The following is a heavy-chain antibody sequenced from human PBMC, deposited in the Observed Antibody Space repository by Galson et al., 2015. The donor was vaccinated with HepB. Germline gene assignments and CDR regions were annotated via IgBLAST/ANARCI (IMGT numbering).Heavy chain of an antibody. J-gene: IGHJ3*02. D-gene: IGHD1-26*01. CDR1: GFTFSDYY. CDR2: ISSSSSYT. Sequence: SLRLSCAASGFTFSDYYMSWIRQAPGKGLEWVSYISSSSSYTNYADSVKGRFTISRDDAKNSLYLQMNSLRAEDTAVYYCARSGLPVGATDAFDIWGQGTMVTVSS. V-gene: IGHV3-11*03. CDR3: ARSGLPVGATDAFDI.